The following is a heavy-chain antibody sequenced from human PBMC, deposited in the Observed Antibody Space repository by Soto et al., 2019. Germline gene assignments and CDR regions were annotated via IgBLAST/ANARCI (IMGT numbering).Heavy chain of an antibody. CDR3: ARDDGGSSGRQALDI. Sequence: GGSLRLSCAASGFTFSDYYMSWIRQAPGKGLEWVSYISSSGGTIYYADSVKGRFTISRDNAKNSLYLQMNSLRAGDTAVYYCARDDGGSSGRQALDIWGQGTMVTVSS. J-gene: IGHJ3*02. V-gene: IGHV3-11*01. CDR2: ISSSGGTI. CDR1: GFTFSDYY. D-gene: IGHD6-19*01.